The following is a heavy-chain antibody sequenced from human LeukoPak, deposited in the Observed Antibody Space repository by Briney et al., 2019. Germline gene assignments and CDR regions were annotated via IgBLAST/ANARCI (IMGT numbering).Heavy chain of an antibody. CDR1: RFTFSDHY. CDR2: TRKKANSYTT. D-gene: IGHD3-22*01. V-gene: IGHV3-72*01. CDR3: ARVSSGRPTEFDY. J-gene: IGHJ4*02. Sequence: GGSLRLSCAASRFTFSDHYMDWVRQAPANALEWVGRTRKKANSYTTEYAPSVKGRFTISRDDSKNSLYLQMNSLKTEDTAVYYCARVSSGRPTEFDYWGQGTLVTVSS.